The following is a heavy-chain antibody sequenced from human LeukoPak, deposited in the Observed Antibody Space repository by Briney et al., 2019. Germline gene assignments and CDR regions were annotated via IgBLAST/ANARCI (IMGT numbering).Heavy chain of an antibody. V-gene: IGHV4-38-2*02. CDR2: NYHSGKT. J-gene: IGHJ5*02. CDR3: ARERGDIVVVVAATNWFDP. D-gene: IGHD2-15*01. CDR1: GYSISSGYY. Sequence: SETLSLTCTVSGYSISSGYYWGLIRQPPGEGLEWIGRNYHSGKTYYNPSLKSRVTISVATSKNQFSLKLSSVTVADTAVYYCARERGDIVVVVAATNWFDPWGQGTLVTVSS.